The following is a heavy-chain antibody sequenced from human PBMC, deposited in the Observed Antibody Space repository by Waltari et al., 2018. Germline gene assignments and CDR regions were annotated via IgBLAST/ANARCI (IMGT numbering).Heavy chain of an antibody. CDR3: ARHGRIRAVALIDS. CDR1: VASFNGYY. D-gene: IGHD2-15*01. CDR2: INDSGNT. V-gene: IGHV4-34*01. Sequence: HVQLQQRCAGLIKPSETLSLTCAVFVASFNGYYWSWVRQPPGKGLEWIEEINDSGNTNYNPSLKTRVSMSVDTSKNQCSLKLTSVTAADTAVYYCARHGRIRAVALIDSWGQGTLVTVSS. J-gene: IGHJ4*02.